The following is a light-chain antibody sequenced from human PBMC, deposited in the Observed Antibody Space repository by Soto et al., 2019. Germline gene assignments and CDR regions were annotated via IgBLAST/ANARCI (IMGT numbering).Light chain of an antibody. CDR2: LGS. Sequence: IVMTLSPLSLPVTPGQPASISCRSIQCLLHSNGYNYLDWYLQKPGQSPQLXIYLGSNRASGVPDRFSGSLSGTDFTLKISRVEAEDVGVYYCMQALQTPWTFGQGTKVDIK. CDR1: QCLLHSNGYNY. J-gene: IGKJ1*01. CDR3: MQALQTPWT. V-gene: IGKV2-28*01.